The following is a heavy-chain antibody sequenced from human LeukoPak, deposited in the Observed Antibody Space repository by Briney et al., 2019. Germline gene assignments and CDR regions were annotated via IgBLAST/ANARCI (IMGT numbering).Heavy chain of an antibody. CDR1: GFTFSSYA. Sequence: GGSLRLSCAASGFTFSSYAMSWVRQAPGKGLEWVSGISGSGDSTYYADSVKGRFTISRDNSKNTLYLQMNSLRAEDTAVYYCAKEEVGTYYYDSSGGYSDAFDIWGQGTMVTVSS. V-gene: IGHV3-23*01. CDR2: ISGSGDST. J-gene: IGHJ3*02. CDR3: AKEEVGTYYYDSSGGYSDAFDI. D-gene: IGHD3-22*01.